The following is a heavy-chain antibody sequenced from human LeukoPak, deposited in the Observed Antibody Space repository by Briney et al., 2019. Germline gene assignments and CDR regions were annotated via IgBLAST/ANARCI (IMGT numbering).Heavy chain of an antibody. CDR1: GFSFSDYY. J-gene: IGHJ4*02. D-gene: IGHD3-22*01. CDR3: ARERDYDTYIDY. Sequence: GGSLRLSCAASGFSFSDYYINWIRQAPGKGLEWVSYISYGGGTKHYADSVKGRFTISTDNSKNILFLQMDSLTAEDTALYYCARERDYDTYIDYWGQGTLVTVSS. CDR2: ISYGGGTK. V-gene: IGHV3-11*01.